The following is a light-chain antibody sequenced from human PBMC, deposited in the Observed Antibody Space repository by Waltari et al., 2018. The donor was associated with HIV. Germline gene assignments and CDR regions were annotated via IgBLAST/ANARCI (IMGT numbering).Light chain of an antibody. CDR2: GNT. V-gene: IGLV2-14*01. J-gene: IGLJ2*01. CDR3: SSFATSDTLL. CDR1: SDAICLYNF. Sequence: QSALTQPASVSGSPGQSITLSCTGTSDAICLYNFVSWYQKHPDHAPQLLIYGNTSRPSGVSYRFSGSKSDNTASLTISGLQAEDEADYYCSSFATSDTLLFGGGTKLTVL.